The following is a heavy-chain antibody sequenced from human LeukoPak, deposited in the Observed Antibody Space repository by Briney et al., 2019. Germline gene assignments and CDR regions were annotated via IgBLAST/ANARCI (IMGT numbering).Heavy chain of an antibody. V-gene: IGHV4-59*08. CDR3: ARLTEMAASTRKYYFDS. D-gene: IGHD5-24*01. CDR1: GDSISNYD. J-gene: IGHJ4*02. Sequence: AETLALTCTASGDSISNYDWSWIRQPPGKGLEWIAYIFYSGTTNYNPSLKSRVTISVDTSKNQLSLKLTSVTAADTAIYYCARLTEMAASTRKYYFDSWGQGTMVTVSS. CDR2: IFYSGTT.